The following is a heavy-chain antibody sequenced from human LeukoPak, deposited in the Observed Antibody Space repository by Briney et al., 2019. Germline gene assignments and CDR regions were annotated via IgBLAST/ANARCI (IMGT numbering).Heavy chain of an antibody. V-gene: IGHV3-21*01. CDR1: GFTFSSDS. J-gene: IGHJ4*02. D-gene: IGHD2/OR15-2a*01. CDR3: ARELWPRPFDY. CDR2: ISSSSSYI. Sequence: GGSLRLSCAASGFTFSSDSMNWVRQAPGKGVEWGSSISSSSSYIYYADSVKGRFTISRDNAKNSLYLQMNSLRAEDTAVYYCARELWPRPFDYWGQGTLVTVSS.